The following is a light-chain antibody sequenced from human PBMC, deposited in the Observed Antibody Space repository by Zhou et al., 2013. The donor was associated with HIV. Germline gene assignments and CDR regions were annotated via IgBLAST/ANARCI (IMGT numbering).Light chain of an antibody. CDR1: QTVSSSY. V-gene: IGKV3-20*01. CDR3: QQYGSSQWT. Sequence: PGERVTLSCRANQTVSSSYLTWYQQKPGQAPRLRIYGVSTRATTIPARFSGSGSGTDFTLTISRLEPEDFAVYYCQQYGSSQWTFGQGTKVEIK. J-gene: IGKJ1*01. CDR2: GVS.